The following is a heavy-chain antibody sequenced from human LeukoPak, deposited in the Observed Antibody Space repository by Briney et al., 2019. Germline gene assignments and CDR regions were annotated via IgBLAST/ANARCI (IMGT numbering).Heavy chain of an antibody. CDR3: AKGGHCWFDP. V-gene: IGHV3-23*01. Sequence: GGYLRLSCAASGFTFSSYAMSWVRQAPGKGLEWVSAISGSCGSTYYADSVKGRFTISRDNSKNTLYLQMNSLRAEDTAVYYCAKGGHCWFDPWGQGTLVTVSS. J-gene: IGHJ5*02. D-gene: IGHD3-16*01. CDR2: ISGSCGST. CDR1: GFTFSSYA.